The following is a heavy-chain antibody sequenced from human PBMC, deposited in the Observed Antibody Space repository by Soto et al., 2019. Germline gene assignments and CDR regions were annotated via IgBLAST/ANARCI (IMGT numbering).Heavy chain of an antibody. V-gene: IGHV4-31*03. CDR3: ATRTLGGFGMDV. Sequence: SETLSLTCTVSGGPISSGGYYWSWIRQHPGKGLEWIGYIYYSGSTYYNPSLKSRVTISVDTSKNQFSLKLSSVTAADTAVYYYATRTLGGFGMDVWGQGTTVTVSS. J-gene: IGHJ6*02. CDR1: GGPISSGGYY. CDR2: IYYSGST. D-gene: IGHD3-16*01.